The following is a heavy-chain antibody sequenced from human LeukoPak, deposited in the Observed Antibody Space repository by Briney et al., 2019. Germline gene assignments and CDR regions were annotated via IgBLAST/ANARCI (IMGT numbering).Heavy chain of an antibody. J-gene: IGHJ5*02. CDR3: AIGIAVAGTAHNWFDP. V-gene: IGHV3-21*01. Sequence: PGGSLRLSCAASGFTFSSYSMNWVRQAPGKGLEWVSSISSSSSYIYYADSVEGRFTISRDNAKNSLYLQMNSLRAEDTAVYYCAIGIAVAGTAHNWFDPWGQGTLVTVSS. D-gene: IGHD6-19*01. CDR1: GFTFSSYS. CDR2: ISSSSSYI.